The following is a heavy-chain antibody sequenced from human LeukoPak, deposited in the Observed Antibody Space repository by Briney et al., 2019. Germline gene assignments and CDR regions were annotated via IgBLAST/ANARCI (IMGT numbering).Heavy chain of an antibody. CDR2: ISAYNGNT. J-gene: IGHJ4*02. CDR3: ARDTCSGGSCYWGY. CDR1: GYTFTSYG. Sequence: ASVKVSCKASGYTFTSYGISWVRQAPGQGLEWMEWISAYNGNTNYAQKLQGRVTMTTDTSTSTAYMELRSLRSDDTAVYYCARDTCSGGSCYWGYWGQGTLVTVSS. V-gene: IGHV1-18*04. D-gene: IGHD2-15*01.